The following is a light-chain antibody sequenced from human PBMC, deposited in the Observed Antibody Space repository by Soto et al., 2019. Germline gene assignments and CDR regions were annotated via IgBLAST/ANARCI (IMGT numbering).Light chain of an antibody. CDR2: QAS. CDR3: TSFTSKSTYV. Sequence: QSALTQPASVSGSPGQSITISCTGTSSDVGGYNFVSWYQQHPGKAPKFIIYQASHRPSGVSSRFSGSKSGNTASLTISGLRAEDEADYYCTSFTSKSTYVCATGKKVT. CDR1: SSDVGGYNF. J-gene: IGLJ1*01. V-gene: IGLV2-14*01.